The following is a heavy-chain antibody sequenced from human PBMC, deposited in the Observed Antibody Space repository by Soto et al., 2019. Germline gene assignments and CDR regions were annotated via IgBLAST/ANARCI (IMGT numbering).Heavy chain of an antibody. J-gene: IGHJ3*01. CDR2: IYYSGST. D-gene: IGHD3-22*01. CDR1: GGSISSGGYY. Sequence: PSETLSLTCTVSGGSISSGGYYWSWIRQHPGKGLEWIGYIYYSGSTYYNPSLKSRVTISVDTSKNQFSLKLSSVTAADTAVYYCARDHYDSSPDAFDVWGQGTMVTVSS. V-gene: IGHV4-31*03. CDR3: ARDHYDSSPDAFDV.